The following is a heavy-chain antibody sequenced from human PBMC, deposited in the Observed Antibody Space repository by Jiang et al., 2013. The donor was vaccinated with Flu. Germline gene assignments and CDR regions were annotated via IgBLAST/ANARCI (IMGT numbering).Heavy chain of an antibody. V-gene: IGHV7-4-1*02. CDR1: GFNFHNYA. Sequence: QSGSELKKPGASVKVSCKASGFNFHNYAMNWVRQAPGQGLEWMGWISTNTGKSTYAQAFTGRFDFSLDTSVSTAYLQISGLKAEDTAVYYCAGFRSSGWYDYYYYYGMDVWGQGTTVTVSS. CDR3: AGFRSSGWYDYYYYYGMDV. D-gene: IGHD6-19*01. J-gene: IGHJ6*02. CDR2: ISTNTGKS.